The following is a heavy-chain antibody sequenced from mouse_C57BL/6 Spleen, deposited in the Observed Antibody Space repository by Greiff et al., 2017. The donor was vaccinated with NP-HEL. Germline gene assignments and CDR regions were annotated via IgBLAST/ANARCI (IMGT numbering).Heavy chain of an antibody. CDR1: GYTFTDYY. Sequence: VQLQQSGAELVRPGASVKLSCKASGYTFTDYYINWVKQRPGQGLEWIARIYPGSGNTYYNEKFKGKATLTAEKSSSTAYMQLSSLTSEDSAVYFCARSPGSSLPWYFDVWGTGTTVTVSS. CDR2: IYPGSGNT. V-gene: IGHV1-76*01. J-gene: IGHJ1*03. CDR3: ARSPGSSLPWYFDV. D-gene: IGHD1-1*01.